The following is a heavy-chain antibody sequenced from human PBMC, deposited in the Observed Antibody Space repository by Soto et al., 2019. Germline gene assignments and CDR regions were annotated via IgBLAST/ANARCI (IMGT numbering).Heavy chain of an antibody. CDR1: GFTFSSHS. V-gene: IGHV3-21*01. CDR2: ISSSSTYI. CDR3: ASHPRDSSGYWYYFDY. Sequence: EVQLVESGGGLVKPGGSLRLSCAASGFTFSSHSMNWVSQAPGKGLEWVSSISSSSTYIYYADSVKGRFTISRDNAKNSLYLQMNSLRAEDTAVYYCASHPRDSSGYWYYFDYWGQGTLVTVSS. J-gene: IGHJ4*02. D-gene: IGHD3-22*01.